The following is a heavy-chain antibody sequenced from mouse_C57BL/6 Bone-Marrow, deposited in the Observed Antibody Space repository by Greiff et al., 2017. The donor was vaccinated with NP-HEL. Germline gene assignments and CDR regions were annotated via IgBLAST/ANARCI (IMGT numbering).Heavy chain of an antibody. CDR1: GYAFSSYW. CDR3: ARTIYYYGSSFYWYFDV. Sequence: QVQLQQSGAELVQPGASVKISCHASGYAFSSYWMTWVQQRPGKGLEWIGQIYPGDGDTNYNGKFKGKATLTADKSYSTAYMQLSSLTSEDSAIYFCARTIYYYGSSFYWYFDVWGTGTTVTVSS. J-gene: IGHJ1*03. D-gene: IGHD1-1*01. V-gene: IGHV1-80*01. CDR2: IYPGDGDT.